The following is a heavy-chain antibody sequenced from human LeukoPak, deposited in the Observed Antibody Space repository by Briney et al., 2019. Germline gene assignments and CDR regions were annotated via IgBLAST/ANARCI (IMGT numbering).Heavy chain of an antibody. CDR1: GGSISSSSYY. V-gene: IGHV4-31*03. Sequence: PSETLSLTCTVSGGSISSSSYYWGWIRQHPGKGLEWIGYIYYSGSTYYNPSLKSRVTISVDTSKNQFSLKLSSVTAADTAVYYCARDTYCGGDCLSYYGMDVWGQGTTVTVSS. D-gene: IGHD2-21*02. J-gene: IGHJ6*02. CDR3: ARDTYCGGDCLSYYGMDV. CDR2: IYYSGST.